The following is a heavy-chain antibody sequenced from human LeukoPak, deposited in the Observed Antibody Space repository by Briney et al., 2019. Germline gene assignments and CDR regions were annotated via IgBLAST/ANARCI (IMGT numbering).Heavy chain of an antibody. CDR3: ARGGSYSGGSCYGVFDY. CDR1: GGSISSGGYY. D-gene: IGHD2-15*01. J-gene: IGHJ4*02. Sequence: SETLSLTCIVSGGSISSGGYYWSWIRQHPGKGLEWIGYISYSGNTYYNPSLKTRLSISVDTSKNQFCLNVSSVTAADTAMYYCARGGSYSGGSCYGVFDYWGQGTLVTVSS. V-gene: IGHV4-31*03. CDR2: ISYSGNT.